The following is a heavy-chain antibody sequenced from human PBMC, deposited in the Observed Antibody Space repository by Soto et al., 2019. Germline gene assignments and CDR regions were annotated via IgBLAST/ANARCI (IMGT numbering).Heavy chain of an antibody. V-gene: IGHV1-69*13. CDR3: ARGGGIAAAGTRRYFDY. Sequence: SVKVSCKASGGAFSSYAISWVRQAPGQGLEWMGGIIPIFGTANYAQKFQGRVTITADESTSTAYMELSSLRSEDTAVYYCARGGGIAAAGTRRYFDYWGQGTLVTVS. CDR2: IIPIFGTA. D-gene: IGHD6-13*01. J-gene: IGHJ4*02. CDR1: GGAFSSYA.